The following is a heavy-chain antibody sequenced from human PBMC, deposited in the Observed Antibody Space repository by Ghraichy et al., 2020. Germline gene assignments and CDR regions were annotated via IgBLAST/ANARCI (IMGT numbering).Heavy chain of an antibody. J-gene: IGHJ4*02. CDR2: IYYSGHT. CDR3: ASFGTSGAAGYFRH. V-gene: IGHV4-59*08. CDR1: GGSINSYY. D-gene: IGHD1-1*01. Sequence: SETLSLTCTVSGGSINSYYWSWIRQPPEKGLEWVGYIYYSGHTDYNPSLKSRVTISLDTSKSQCSLKLSSVTAADTAVYYCASFGTSGAAGYFRHWGQGALVTVSS.